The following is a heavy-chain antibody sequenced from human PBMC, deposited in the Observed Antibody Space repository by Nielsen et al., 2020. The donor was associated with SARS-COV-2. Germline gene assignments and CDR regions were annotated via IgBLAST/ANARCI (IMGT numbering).Heavy chain of an antibody. CDR3: AKDLDYGDAFDV. Sequence: GESLKISCAASGFTVSSYYMNWVRQAPGKGLEWVSVIYIGGATYYADSVKGRFTISRDNSKNTLNLQMNSLRAEDTAVYYCAKDLDYGDAFDVWGQGTMVTVSS. J-gene: IGHJ3*01. V-gene: IGHV3-53*01. CDR1: GFTVSSYY. CDR2: IYIGGAT. D-gene: IGHD4-17*01.